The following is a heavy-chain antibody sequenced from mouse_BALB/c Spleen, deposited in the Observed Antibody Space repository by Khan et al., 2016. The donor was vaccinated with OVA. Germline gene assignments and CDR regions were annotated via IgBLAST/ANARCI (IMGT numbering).Heavy chain of an antibody. CDR3: ARIPIPPYYFDY. CDR1: GYTFTNYT. J-gene: IGHJ2*01. CDR2: INPSSGYT. Sequence: VQLQQSGAELARPGASVKMSCKASGYTFTNYTMHWVKQRPGQGLEWIGYINPSSGYTNYNQNFNDKATLTTNRSSSTAYMQRSSLTSDDSAVYYCARIPIPPYYFDYWGQGTTLTVSS. V-gene: IGHV1-4*01.